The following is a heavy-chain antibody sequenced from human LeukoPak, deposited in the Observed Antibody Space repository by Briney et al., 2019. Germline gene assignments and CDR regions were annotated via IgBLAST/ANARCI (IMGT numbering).Heavy chain of an antibody. CDR3: ASQGYSYGY. CDR1: GFTFSSYA. J-gene: IGHJ4*02. CDR2: ISSNGGST. V-gene: IGHV3-64*01. D-gene: IGHD5-18*01. Sequence: GGSLRLSCAASGFTFSSYAMHWVRQAPGKGLEYVSAISSNGGSTYYANSVKGRFTISRDNSKNTLYLQMGSLRAEDMAVYYCASQGYSYGYWGQGTLVTVSS.